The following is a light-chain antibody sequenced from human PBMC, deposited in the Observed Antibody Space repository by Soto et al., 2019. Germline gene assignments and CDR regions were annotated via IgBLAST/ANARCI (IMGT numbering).Light chain of an antibody. J-gene: IGLJ2*01. V-gene: IGLV1-40*01. CDR3: QSYDSSLSGSV. Sequence: QSVLTQPPSVSGAPGPRVTISCTGSRSNIGAGNDVHWYRQLPGTAPKLLIYGNNNRPSGVPDRFSGSKSGTSASLAITGLQAEDEADYYCQSYDSSLSGSVFGGGTKLTVL. CDR1: RSNIGAGND. CDR2: GNN.